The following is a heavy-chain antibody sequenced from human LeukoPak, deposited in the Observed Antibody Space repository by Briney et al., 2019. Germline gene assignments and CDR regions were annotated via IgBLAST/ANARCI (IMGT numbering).Heavy chain of an antibody. CDR1: GFTFSSYS. V-gene: IGHV3-48*01. D-gene: IGHD3-16*01. CDR2: ISSSSTI. Sequence: GGSLRLSCAASGFTFSSYSMNWVRQAPGKGLEWVSYISSSSTIYYADSVKGRFTISRDNAKNSLYLQMSNLRAEDTAVYFCARGGGLDVWGQGATVTVSS. CDR3: ARGGGLDV. J-gene: IGHJ6*02.